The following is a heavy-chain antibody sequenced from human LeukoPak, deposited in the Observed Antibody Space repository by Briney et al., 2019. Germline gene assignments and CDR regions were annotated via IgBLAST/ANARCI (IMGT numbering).Heavy chain of an antibody. CDR1: GYTLTNFW. V-gene: IGHV5-51*01. CDR2: IYPSDSDT. Sequence: GESLKISCKASGYTLTNFWIGWVRQMPGKGLEWMGIIYPSDSDTRYNPSFQGQVTISVDKSISTAYLQWSSLKASDTAMYYCARLGSSSWYNRLAFDIWGQGTMVTVSS. J-gene: IGHJ3*02. D-gene: IGHD6-13*01. CDR3: ARLGSSSWYNRLAFDI.